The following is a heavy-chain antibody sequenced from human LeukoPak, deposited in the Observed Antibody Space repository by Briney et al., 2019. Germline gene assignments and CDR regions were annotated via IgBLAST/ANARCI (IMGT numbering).Heavy chain of an antibody. D-gene: IGHD3-10*01. CDR2: IYPSDSDT. CDR3: ARCHYDSGSYYKDGGGYYYYYMDV. V-gene: IGHV5-51*01. Sequence: GESLKISCKGSGYSFTSYWIGWVRPMPGKGLEWMGIIYPSDSDTRYSPSFQGQVTISADKSISTAYLQWSSLKASDTAIYYCARCHYDSGSYYKDGGGYYYYYMDVWGKGTTVTVSS. J-gene: IGHJ6*03. CDR1: GYSFTSYW.